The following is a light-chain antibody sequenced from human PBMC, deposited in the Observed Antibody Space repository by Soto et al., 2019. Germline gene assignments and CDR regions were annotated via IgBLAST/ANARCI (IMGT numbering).Light chain of an antibody. CDR1: QSVSSN. V-gene: IGKV3-15*01. CDR3: QQYDNWPLT. Sequence: EIVMTQSPATLPVSPGERATLSCRASQSVSSNLAWYQQKPGQAPRFLIYGASTRATGIPARISGSGSGTEFTLTISSLQSEDFAVYYCQQYDNWPLTFGGGTKVEIK. J-gene: IGKJ4*01. CDR2: GAS.